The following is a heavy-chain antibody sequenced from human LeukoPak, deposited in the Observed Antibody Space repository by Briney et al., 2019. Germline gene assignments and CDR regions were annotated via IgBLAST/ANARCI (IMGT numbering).Heavy chain of an antibody. J-gene: IGHJ4*02. D-gene: IGHD3-10*01. CDR3: AKDSRSGSPRCFDY. V-gene: IGHV3-23*01. CDR1: GFTFSSYG. CDR2: ISASGGTT. Sequence: GGSLRLSCAASGFTFSSYGMTWVRQAPGKGLEWVSGISASGGTTYYADSVKGRFTISRDNSENTLYLQMNSLRAEDTAIYYCAKDSRSGSPRCFDYWGQGTLVTVSS.